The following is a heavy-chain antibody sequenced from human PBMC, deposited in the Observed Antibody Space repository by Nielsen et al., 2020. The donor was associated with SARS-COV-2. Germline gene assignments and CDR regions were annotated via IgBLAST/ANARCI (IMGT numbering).Heavy chain of an antibody. CDR1: GFSLRSYD. CDR2: IRGTGGTT. Sequence: GGSLRLSCAASGFSLRSYDMSWVRQAPGKGLEWVSGIRGTGGTTDYADSVKGRFTISRDNSKNTLYLQMNSLRAEDTAVYYCAKKFYYDFWSGYFDYWGQGTLVTVSS. V-gene: IGHV3-23*01. CDR3: AKKFYYDFWSGYFDY. D-gene: IGHD3-3*01. J-gene: IGHJ4*02.